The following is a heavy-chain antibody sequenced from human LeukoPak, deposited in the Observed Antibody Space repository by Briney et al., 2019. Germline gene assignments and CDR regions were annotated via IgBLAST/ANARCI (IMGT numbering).Heavy chain of an antibody. CDR2: ISGSGGST. CDR3: AKHRRDSSGWYFDY. V-gene: IGHV3-23*01. J-gene: IGHJ4*02. CDR1: GFTFSSYA. D-gene: IGHD6-19*01. Sequence: GGSLRLSCAASGFTFSSYAMSWVRQAPGKGLEWVSGISGSGGSTYYADSVKGRFTISRDNSKNTLYLQMNSLRAEDTAVYYCAKHRRDSSGWYFDYWGQGTLVTVSS.